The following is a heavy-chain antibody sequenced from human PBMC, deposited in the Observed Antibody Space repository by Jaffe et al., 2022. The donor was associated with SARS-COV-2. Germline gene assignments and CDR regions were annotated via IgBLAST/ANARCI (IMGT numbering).Heavy chain of an antibody. Sequence: EEQLLESGGGSVQPGGSLTLSCVASGFTFSQFAMNWVRQAPGRGPEWVANINGYGGTRHYADAVKGRFTISRDNSKNTLYLQMVNLRADDTAVYYCAKDKNPETFEFWGQGTGVAVSS. CDR1: GFTFSQFA. CDR3: AKDKNPETFEF. J-gene: IGHJ3*01. CDR2: INGYGGTR. V-gene: IGHV3-23*01.